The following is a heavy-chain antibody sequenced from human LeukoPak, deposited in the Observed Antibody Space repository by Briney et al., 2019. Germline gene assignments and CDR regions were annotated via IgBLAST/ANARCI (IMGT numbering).Heavy chain of an antibody. D-gene: IGHD3-16*01. CDR1: GYDFTGYL. Sequence: ASVRVSCKTSGYDFTGYLIHWVRQAPGQGLEWMGWIDPKRGVTRYAQKYQGRVTLTRDTSISTLYMELTSLKSDDTAVYFCARFGEDGEDMDVWGEGTTVIVS. CDR2: IDPKRGVT. J-gene: IGHJ6*03. CDR3: ARFGEDGEDMDV. V-gene: IGHV1-2*02.